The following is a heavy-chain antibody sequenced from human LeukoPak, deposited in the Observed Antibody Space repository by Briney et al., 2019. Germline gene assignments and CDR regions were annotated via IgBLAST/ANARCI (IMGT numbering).Heavy chain of an antibody. CDR2: IRSKANSYAT. V-gene: IGHV3-73*01. CDR3: AAEGLSGSSSERYYYYYGMDV. J-gene: IGHJ6*02. D-gene: IGHD6-6*01. CDR1: GFTFSGSA. Sequence: PGGSLRLSCAASGFTFSGSAMHWVRQASGKGLEWVGRIRSKANSYATAYAASVKGRFTISRDDSKNTAYLQMNSLKTEDTAVYYCAAEGLSGSSSERYYYYYGMDVWGQGTTVTVSS.